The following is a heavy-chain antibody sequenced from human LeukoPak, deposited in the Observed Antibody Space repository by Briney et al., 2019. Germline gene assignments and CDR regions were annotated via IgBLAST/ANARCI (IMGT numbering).Heavy chain of an antibody. D-gene: IGHD2-15*01. J-gene: IGHJ3*02. Sequence: SQTLSLTCAVSGGSISSGGYSWSWIRQPPGKGLEWIGYIYHSGSTYYNPSLKSRVTISVDRSKNQFSLKLSSATAADTAVYYCASSERGRYCSGGSCQPDAFDIWGQGTMVTVSS. CDR2: IYHSGST. V-gene: IGHV4-30-2*01. CDR1: GGSISSGGYS. CDR3: ASSERGRYCSGGSCQPDAFDI.